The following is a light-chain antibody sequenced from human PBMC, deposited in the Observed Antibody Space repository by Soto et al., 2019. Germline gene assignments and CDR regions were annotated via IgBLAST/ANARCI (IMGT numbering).Light chain of an antibody. J-gene: IGKJ4*01. CDR3: QQSFGTPLT. V-gene: IGKV1-39*01. CDR2: TAS. CDR1: QNIKKY. Sequence: IQMTQSPSSLSASFGDRVTITCRASQNIKKYLNWYQQKPGKAPNLLIYTASSLQVGLPSRFSGSGSGTDFTLTISSLQPEDCATYYCQQSFGTPLTFGGGTKVDIK.